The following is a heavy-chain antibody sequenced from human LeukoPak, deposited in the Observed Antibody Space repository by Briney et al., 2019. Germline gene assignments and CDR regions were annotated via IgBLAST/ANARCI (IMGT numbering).Heavy chain of an antibody. D-gene: IGHD1-26*01. CDR3: ARDGGSYYGLDY. CDR2: INPSGGST. J-gene: IGHJ4*02. Sequence: ASVKVSCKASGYTFTGYYMHWVRQAPGQGLEWMGRINPSGGSTSYAQKFQGRVTMTRDTSTSTVYMELSSLRSEDTAVYYCARDGGSYYGLDYWGQGTLVTVSS. CDR1: GYTFTGYY. V-gene: IGHV1-46*01.